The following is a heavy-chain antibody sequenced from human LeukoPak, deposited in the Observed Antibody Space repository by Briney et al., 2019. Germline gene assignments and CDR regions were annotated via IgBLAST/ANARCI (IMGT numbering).Heavy chain of an antibody. V-gene: IGHV3-30-3*01. Sequence: GGSLRLSCAASGFTFSSYAMHWVRQAPGKGLEWVAVISYDRSNKYYADSVKGRFTISRDNSKNTLYLQMNSLRAEDTAVYYCARSYYYDSSGYCPGYWGQGTLVTVSS. CDR2: ISYDRSNK. CDR1: GFTFSSYA. CDR3: ARSYYYDSSGYCPGY. D-gene: IGHD3-22*01. J-gene: IGHJ4*02.